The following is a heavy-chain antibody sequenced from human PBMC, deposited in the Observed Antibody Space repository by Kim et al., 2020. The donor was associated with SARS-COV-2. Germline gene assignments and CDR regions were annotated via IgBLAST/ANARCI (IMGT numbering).Heavy chain of an antibody. CDR3: AKVRAHWFGRGYCHGMDV. CDR1: GFSFTTYG. V-gene: IGHV3-30*18. J-gene: IGHJ6*02. Sequence: GGSLRLSCAASGFSFTTYGMHWVRQSTGKGLEWVAGMSCDGRKTCYGDSVKGRFTISRDNSKNTLYLQMNSLRAEDTAVYYCAKVRAHWFGRGYCHGMDVWGQGTTVTVSS. D-gene: IGHD5-12*01. CDR2: MSCDGRKT.